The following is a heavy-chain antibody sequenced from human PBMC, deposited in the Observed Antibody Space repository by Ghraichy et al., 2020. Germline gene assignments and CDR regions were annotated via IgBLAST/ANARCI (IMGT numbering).Heavy chain of an antibody. V-gene: IGHV4-34*01. CDR2: INHSGGT. CDR1: GGSFSGYY. D-gene: IGHD2-2*01. Sequence: SQTLSLTCAVYGGSFSGYYWSWIRQPPGKGLEWIGEINHSGGTNYNPSLKSRVTISVDTSKNQFSLKLSSVTAADTAVYYCARRGSSRSGFRYWGQGTLVTVSS. CDR3: ARRGSSRSGFRY. J-gene: IGHJ4*02.